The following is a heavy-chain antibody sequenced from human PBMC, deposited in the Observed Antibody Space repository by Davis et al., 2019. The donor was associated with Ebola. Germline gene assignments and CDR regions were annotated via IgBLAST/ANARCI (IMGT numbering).Heavy chain of an antibody. J-gene: IGHJ4*02. CDR1: GFTFSSYG. Sequence: GESLKISCAASGFTFSSYGMHWVRQAPGKGLVWVSRMNGDGSRTAYADSVKGRFTISRDNAKNTLYLQMNSLRAEDTAVYYCAVRSGSFDYWGQGTLVTVSS. CDR2: MNGDGSRT. D-gene: IGHD1-26*01. CDR3: AVRSGSFDY. V-gene: IGHV3-74*01.